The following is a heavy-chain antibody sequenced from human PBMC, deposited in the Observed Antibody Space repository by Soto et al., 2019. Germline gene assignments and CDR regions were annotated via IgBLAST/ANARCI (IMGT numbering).Heavy chain of an antibody. V-gene: IGHV3-74*01. CDR1: GFTFSSYW. CDR2: ISPDGKNT. J-gene: IGHJ4*02. D-gene: IGHD3-22*01. CDR3: VRGASSGYYRIDY. Sequence: GGSLRLSCAASGFTFSSYWMHWVRQVPGKGLVWVSRISPDGKNTNYADSVKGRFTISRDNAKNTVFLQMNSLRVEDMAVYYCVRGASSGYYRIDYWGQEALVTVSS.